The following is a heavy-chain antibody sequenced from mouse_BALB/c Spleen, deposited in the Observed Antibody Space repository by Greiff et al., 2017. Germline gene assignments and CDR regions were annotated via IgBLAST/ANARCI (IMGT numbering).Heavy chain of an antibody. V-gene: IGHV1-7*01. CDR1: GYTFTSYW. J-gene: IGHJ3*01. Sequence: QVQLQQSGAELAKPGASVKMSCKASGYTFTSYWMHWVKQRPGQGLEWIGYINPSTGYTEYNQKFKDKAILTADKSSSTAYMQLSSLTSEDSAVYYCARRGDYGSSDAWFAYWGQGTLVTVSA. D-gene: IGHD1-1*01. CDR2: INPSTGYT. CDR3: ARRGDYGSSDAWFAY.